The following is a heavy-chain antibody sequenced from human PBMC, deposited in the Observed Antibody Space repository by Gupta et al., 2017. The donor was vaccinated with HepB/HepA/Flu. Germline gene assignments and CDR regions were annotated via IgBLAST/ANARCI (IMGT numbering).Heavy chain of an antibody. CDR1: GFTFSSYS. V-gene: IGHV3-48*02. CDR3: ARDLDEVSVDTAMDELYYYYYYMDV. J-gene: IGHJ6*03. CDR2: ISSSSSTI. D-gene: IGHD5-18*01. Sequence: GFTFSSYSMNWVRQAPGKGLEWDSYISSSSSTIYYADSVKGRFTISRDNAKNSLYLQMNSLRDEDTAVYYCARDLDEVSVDTAMDELYYYYYYMDVWGKGTTVTVSS.